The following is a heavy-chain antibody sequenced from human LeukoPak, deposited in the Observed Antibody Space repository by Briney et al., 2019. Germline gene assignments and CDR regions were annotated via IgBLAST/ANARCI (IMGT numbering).Heavy chain of an antibody. CDR1: GYTFTSYG. Sequence: ASVKVSCKASGYTFTSYGISWVRQAPGQGLEWMGWISAYNGNTNYAQKLQGRVTVTTDTSTSTVYMELRSLRSDDTAVYYCARDRSRIAAAGIGDYWGQGTLVTVSS. J-gene: IGHJ4*02. CDR2: ISAYNGNT. V-gene: IGHV1-18*01. CDR3: ARDRSRIAAAGIGDY. D-gene: IGHD6-13*01.